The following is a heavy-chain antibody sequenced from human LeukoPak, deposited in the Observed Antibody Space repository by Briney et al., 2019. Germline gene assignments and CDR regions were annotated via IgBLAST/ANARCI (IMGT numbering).Heavy chain of an antibody. CDR1: GGSFSGYY. V-gene: IGHV4-34*01. D-gene: IGHD1-1*01. J-gene: IGHJ4*02. CDR2: INHSGRT. Sequence: SEKLSCTAAVYGGSFSGYYWSWIRQPQGQGLEWIGKINHSGRTYYKPSLKSGAIISVDTSRTPFLLKLSLVTAADTAVYYCARGHDGMAHPWLFDYWGQGTLVTVSS. CDR3: ARGHDGMAHPWLFDY.